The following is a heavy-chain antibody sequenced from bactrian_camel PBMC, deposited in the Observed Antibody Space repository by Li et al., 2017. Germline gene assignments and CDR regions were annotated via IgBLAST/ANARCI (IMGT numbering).Heavy chain of an antibody. CDR1: GFTSSSYY. D-gene: IGHD3*01. V-gene: IGHV3-2*01. Sequence: HVQLVESGGGLVQPGGSLRLSCAASGFTSSSYYISWVRQAPGKGLEWVSTIYTGAGDTYYSDSVKGRFAVSGDNAKKTLYLQMNSLDTEDTAVYYCAAGLRFWAQGTQVTVS. CDR2: IYTGAGDT. CDR3: AAGLRF. J-gene: IGHJ4*01.